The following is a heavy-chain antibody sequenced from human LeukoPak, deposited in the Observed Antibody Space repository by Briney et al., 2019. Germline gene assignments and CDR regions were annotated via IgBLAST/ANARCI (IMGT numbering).Heavy chain of an antibody. CDR2: IYSGDDT. J-gene: IGHJ4*02. D-gene: IGHD6-13*01. CDR3: ASSIAAADAFDY. CDR1: GFTVSTNY. Sequence: GGSLILSCAASGFTVSTNYMTWVRQAPGKGLEWVSIIYSGDDTYYADSVKGRFTISRDNSKNTVYLQMNSLRAEDTAVYYCASSIAAADAFDYWGQGTLVTVSS. V-gene: IGHV3-53*01.